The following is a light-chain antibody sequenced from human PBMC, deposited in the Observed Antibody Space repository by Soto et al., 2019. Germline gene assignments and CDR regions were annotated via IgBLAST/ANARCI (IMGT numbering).Light chain of an antibody. J-gene: IGLJ2*01. V-gene: IGLV3-1*01. CDR1: KLGDKY. CDR3: QAWDSNLEVV. Sequence: SYELTPPPSVSVSPGQTASITCSGDKLGDKYACWYQQKPGQSPVLVIYQDSKRPSGIPGRFSGSNSGNTANLTISGTQAMYEADYYCQAWDSNLEVVFGGGTKLTVL. CDR2: QDS.